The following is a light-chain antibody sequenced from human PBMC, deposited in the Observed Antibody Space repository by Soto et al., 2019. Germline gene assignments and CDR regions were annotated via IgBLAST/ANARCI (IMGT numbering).Light chain of an antibody. J-gene: IGKJ1*01. CDR1: QTISGW. CDR3: QQYTNTNNPWM. V-gene: IGKV1-5*01. Sequence: DIQMTQSPSTLSASVGDRVTITCRASQTISGWLAWFQQKPGKAPKLLIYDASTLQSGVASRFSGSGSGTEFTLIISGLQPDDSATYYCQQYTNTNNPWMFGQGTKVDIK. CDR2: DAS.